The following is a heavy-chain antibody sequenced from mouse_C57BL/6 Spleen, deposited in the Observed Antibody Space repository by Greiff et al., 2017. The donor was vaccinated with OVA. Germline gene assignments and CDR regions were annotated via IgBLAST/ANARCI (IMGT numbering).Heavy chain of an antibody. CDR1: GYAFSSYW. V-gene: IGHV1-80*01. Sequence: VQRVESGAELVKPGASVKISCKASGYAFSSYWMNWVKQRPGKGLEWIGQIYPGDGDTNYNGKFKGKATLTADKSSSTAYMQLSSLTSEDSAVYVCARGGVDDGGYFDVWGTGTTVTVSS. CDR3: ARGGVDDGGYFDV. D-gene: IGHD2-3*01. J-gene: IGHJ1*03. CDR2: IYPGDGDT.